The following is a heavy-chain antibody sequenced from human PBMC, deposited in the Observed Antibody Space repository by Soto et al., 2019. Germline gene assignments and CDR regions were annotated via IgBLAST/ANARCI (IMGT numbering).Heavy chain of an antibody. CDR3: ATSGGMH. D-gene: IGHD3-10*01. Sequence: SETLSLTCTVSGGSISSSDYFWVWTRQPPGKGLEWIGSVYYTGTTFYNPSLKSRVTISVDTSKNHFSLKLNSVTAADTAVYYCATSGGMHWGQGTLVTVSS. CDR1: GGSISSSDYF. J-gene: IGHJ4*02. V-gene: IGHV4-39*01. CDR2: VYYTGTT.